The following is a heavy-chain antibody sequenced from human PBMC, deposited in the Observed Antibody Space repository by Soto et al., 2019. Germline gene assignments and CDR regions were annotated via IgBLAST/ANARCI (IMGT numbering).Heavy chain of an antibody. D-gene: IGHD6-6*01. J-gene: IGHJ4*01. CDR2: LSSDGGNK. CDR3: ATLIGGSSSSVDF. V-gene: IGHV3-30-3*01. CDR1: GFTFSNYT. Sequence: QVHLVESGGGVVQPGRSLRLSCAASGFTFSNYTIHWIRQTPVKGLEWVAVLSSDGGNKYYADSVKGRFTVSSDNSKNTLYLRMNSLRPEDSALYYCATLIGGSSSSVDFWGQGTLVTVSS.